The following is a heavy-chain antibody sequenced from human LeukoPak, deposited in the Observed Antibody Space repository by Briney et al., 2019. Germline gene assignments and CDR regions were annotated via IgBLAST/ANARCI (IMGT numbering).Heavy chain of an antibody. D-gene: IGHD4-11*01. Sequence: SETLSLTCTVSGGSISSSPYYWGWIRQPPGKGLQWIGSIYYSGSTYYTPSLKSRVTISIDTSKNQFSLKLSSVTAADTAVYYCARVNDYSNYGWFDPWGQGTLVTVSS. J-gene: IGHJ5*02. V-gene: IGHV4-39*01. CDR1: GGSISSSPYY. CDR2: IYYSGST. CDR3: ARVNDYSNYGWFDP.